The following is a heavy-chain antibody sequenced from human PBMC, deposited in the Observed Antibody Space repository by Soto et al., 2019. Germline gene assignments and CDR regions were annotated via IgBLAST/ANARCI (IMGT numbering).Heavy chain of an antibody. V-gene: IGHV4-31*03. CDR3: ARDRKYYYGSGSIRYGMDV. CDR1: GGSISSGGYY. J-gene: IGHJ6*02. CDR2: IYYSGST. Sequence: PSETLSLTCTVSGGSISSGGYYWSWIRQHPGKGLEWIGYIYYSGSTYYNPSLKSRVTISVDTSKNQFSLKLSSVTAADTAVYYCARDRKYYYGSGSIRYGMDVWGQGTTVTVSS. D-gene: IGHD3-10*01.